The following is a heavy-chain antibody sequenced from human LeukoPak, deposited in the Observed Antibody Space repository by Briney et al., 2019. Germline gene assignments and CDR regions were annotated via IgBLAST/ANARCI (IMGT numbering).Heavy chain of an antibody. D-gene: IGHD1/OR15-1a*01. CDR3: ARDKTTGASTNDY. CDR1: GFSFTNYW. CDR2: INQDGSER. Sequence: GGSLRLSCAASGFSFTNYWMSWVRQAPGMGLEWVAIINQDGSERYYVDSVKGRFTVSRDSAKNSLYLQMNSLRVEDTAVYYCARDKTTGASTNDYWGQGTLVTVSS. V-gene: IGHV3-7*01. J-gene: IGHJ4*02.